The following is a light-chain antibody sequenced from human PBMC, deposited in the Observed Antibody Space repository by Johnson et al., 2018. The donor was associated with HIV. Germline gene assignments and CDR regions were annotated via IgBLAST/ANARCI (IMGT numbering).Light chain of an antibody. CDR3: AAGDDSLDGFYG. V-gene: IGLV1-44*01. CDR1: SSNIGSNT. Sequence: QSILTQPPSASGTPGQRVTISCSGSSSNIGSNTVNWYQQLPGTAPKLLIYRNNQRPSGVPDRFSGSKSGTSAPLAISVLPAADEADYYCAAGDDSLDGFYGFGTGTKVTVL. J-gene: IGLJ1*01. CDR2: RNN.